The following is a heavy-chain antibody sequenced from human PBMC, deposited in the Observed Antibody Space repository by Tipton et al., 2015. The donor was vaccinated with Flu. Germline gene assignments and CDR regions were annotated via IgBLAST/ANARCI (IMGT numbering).Heavy chain of an antibody. CDR2: IYPGDSDT. CDR3: ARPRGRTTGWYEGADF. CDR1: GYTFTTSW. V-gene: IGHV5-51*03. D-gene: IGHD6-19*01. Sequence: LVQSGAEVKKAGESLKISCKTSGYTFTTSWIGWVRQMPGKGLEWMGIIYPGDSDTRYSPSFQGLVTISADKSINTAYLQWYSLRASDTAMYYCARPRGRTTGWYEGADFWGQGTLVTVSS. J-gene: IGHJ4*02.